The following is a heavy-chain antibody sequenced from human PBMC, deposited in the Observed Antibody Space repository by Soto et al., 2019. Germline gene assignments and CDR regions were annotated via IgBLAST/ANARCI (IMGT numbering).Heavy chain of an antibody. D-gene: IGHD3-10*01. CDR3: ARDWFYYGSGSSYYYYYYMDV. J-gene: IGHJ6*03. CDR2: INHSGST. CDR1: GGSFSGYY. V-gene: IGHV4-34*01. Sequence: SETLSLTCAVYGGSFSGYYLSWIRQPPGKGLEWIGEINHSGSTNYNPSLKSRVTISVDTSKNQFSLKLSSVTAADTAVYYRARDWFYYGSGSSYYYYYYMDVWGKGTTVTVS.